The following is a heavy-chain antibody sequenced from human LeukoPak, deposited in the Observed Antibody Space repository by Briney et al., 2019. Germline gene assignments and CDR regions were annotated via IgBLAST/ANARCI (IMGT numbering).Heavy chain of an antibody. D-gene: IGHD6-13*01. CDR1: GDYGSISSYY. V-gene: IGHV4-34*01. J-gene: IGHJ4*02. CDR2: INHSGST. Sequence: SETLSLTCTVSGDYGSISSYYWSWIRQPPGKGLEWIGEINHSGSTSYNPSLKSRVTISVDTSKNQFSLKLSSVTAADTAVYYCARDIAAAGNLDYWGQGTLVTVSS. CDR3: ARDIAAAGNLDY.